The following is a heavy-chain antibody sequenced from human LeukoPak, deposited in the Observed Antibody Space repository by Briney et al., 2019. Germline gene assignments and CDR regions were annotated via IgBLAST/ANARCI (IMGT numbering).Heavy chain of an antibody. CDR3: ARDRGGSYSAIDY. CDR2: ISSSSITI. D-gene: IGHD2-15*01. CDR1: GFDFGGYT. Sequence: GGSLRLSCAASGFDFGGYTMTWVRQAPGKGLEWVSFISSSSITIYYADSVKGRFTISRDNAEKSLYLQMNSLRAEDTAVYYCARDRGGSYSAIDYWGQGTPVTVSS. J-gene: IGHJ4*02. V-gene: IGHV3-48*04.